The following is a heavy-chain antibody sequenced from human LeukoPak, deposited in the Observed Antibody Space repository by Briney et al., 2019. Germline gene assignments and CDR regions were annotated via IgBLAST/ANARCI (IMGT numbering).Heavy chain of an antibody. D-gene: IGHD1-26*01. CDR2: IIPIFGAA. Sequence: SVKVSCKASGGTFSSYAISWVRQAPGQGLEWMGGIIPIFGAANYAQKFQGRVTITADESTSTAYMELSSLRSEDTAVYYCARSGRGVGAAFDPWGQGTLVTVSS. J-gene: IGHJ5*02. V-gene: IGHV1-69*13. CDR1: GGTFSSYA. CDR3: ARSGRGVGAAFDP.